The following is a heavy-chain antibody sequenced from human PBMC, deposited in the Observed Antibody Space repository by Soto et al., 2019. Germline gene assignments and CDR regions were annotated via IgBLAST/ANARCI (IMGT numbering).Heavy chain of an antibody. CDR3: ARNGWGMATVGM. J-gene: IGHJ4*02. CDR2: IDSGGGT. V-gene: IGHV3-53*01. D-gene: IGHD4-4*01. CDR1: GFTVSNNY. Sequence: EVQLVESGGGLVQPGGSLRLSCAASGFTVSNNYMNWFRLAPGKGLEWVSLIDSGGGTYYADSVKGRFTISRDNSKNTLCLQMNSLRAEDTAVYYCARNGWGMATVGMWGPGTLVTVSS.